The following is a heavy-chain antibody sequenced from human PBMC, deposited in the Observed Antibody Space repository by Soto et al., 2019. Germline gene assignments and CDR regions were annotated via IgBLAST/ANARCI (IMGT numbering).Heavy chain of an antibody. CDR3: ARVPLITIFGVAPYYFDY. CDR2: INPSGGST. Sequence: GASVKVSCKASGYTFTSYYMHWVRQAPGQGLEWMGIINPSGGSTSYAQKFQGRVTMTRDTSTSTVYMELSSLRSEDTAVYYCARVPLITIFGVAPYYFDYWGQGTLVTVSS. V-gene: IGHV1-46*03. CDR1: GYTFTSYY. D-gene: IGHD3-3*01. J-gene: IGHJ4*02.